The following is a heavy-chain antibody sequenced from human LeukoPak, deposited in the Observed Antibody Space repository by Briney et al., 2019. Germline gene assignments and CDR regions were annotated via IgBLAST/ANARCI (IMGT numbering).Heavy chain of an antibody. Sequence: PGGSLRLSCAASGFTSSSYSMNWVRQAPGKGLEWVSLVSSRSSFINYADSVKGRFIISRDDAKNSLYLQMNSLRAEDTAVYYCARGGGFCGGDCYGIDYWGQGTLVTVSP. CDR2: VSSRSSFI. J-gene: IGHJ4*02. CDR3: ARGGGFCGGDCYGIDY. CDR1: GFTSSSYS. D-gene: IGHD2-21*01. V-gene: IGHV3-21*01.